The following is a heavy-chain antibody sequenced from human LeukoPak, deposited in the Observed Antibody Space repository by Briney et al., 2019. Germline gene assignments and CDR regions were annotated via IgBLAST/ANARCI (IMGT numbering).Heavy chain of an antibody. CDR3: ARDAWSSTSCYKRGSGWFDP. V-gene: IGHV1-46*01. J-gene: IGHJ5*02. CDR1: GYTFTSYY. Sequence: GASVKLSCKASGYTFTSYYMHWVRQAPGQGLEWMGIINPSCGSTSYAQKFQGRVTMTRDTSTSTVDMELSSLRSEDTAVYYYARDAWSSTSCYKRGSGWFDPWGQGTLVTVSS. D-gene: IGHD2-2*02. CDR2: INPSCGST.